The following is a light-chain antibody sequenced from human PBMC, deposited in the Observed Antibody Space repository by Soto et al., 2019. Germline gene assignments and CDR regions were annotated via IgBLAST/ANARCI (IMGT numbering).Light chain of an antibody. CDR3: SSYTSSSTLDVV. V-gene: IGLV2-14*01. Sequence: QSALTQPASVSGSPGQSVTISCTGTSSDVGIYKYVSWYQQHPGKVPKLIIYEVSNRPPGVSNRFSGSESGNTASLTISGLQAEDEADYYCSSYTSSSTLDVVFGGGTKLTVL. CDR2: EVS. J-gene: IGLJ2*01. CDR1: SSDVGIYKY.